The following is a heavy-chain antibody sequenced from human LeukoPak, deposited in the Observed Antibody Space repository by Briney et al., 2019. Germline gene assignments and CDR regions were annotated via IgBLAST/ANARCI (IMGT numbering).Heavy chain of an antibody. J-gene: IGHJ4*02. CDR2: INPNSGGT. CDR3: ARDLAARLPGGY. V-gene: IGHV1-2*02. Sequence: ASVKVSCKASGYTFTGYYMHWVRQAPGQGLEWTGWINPNSGGTNYAQKFQGRVTTTRDTSISTAYMELSRLRSDDTAVYYCARDLAARLPGGYWGQGTLVTVSS. D-gene: IGHD6-6*01. CDR1: GYTFTGYY.